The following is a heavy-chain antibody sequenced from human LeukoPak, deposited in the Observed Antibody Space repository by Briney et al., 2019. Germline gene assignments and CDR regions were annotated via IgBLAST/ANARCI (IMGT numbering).Heavy chain of an antibody. CDR1: GGSISSGSYY. D-gene: IGHD6-13*01. V-gene: IGHV4-61*02. CDR2: IYTSGST. Sequence: SQTLSLTCTVSGGSISSGSYYWRWIRQPAGKGLEWIGRIYTSGSTNYNPSLKSRVTISVDTSKNQFSLKLSSVTAADTAVYCCARTEAAAGFDYWGQGTLVTVSS. CDR3: ARTEAAAGFDY. J-gene: IGHJ4*02.